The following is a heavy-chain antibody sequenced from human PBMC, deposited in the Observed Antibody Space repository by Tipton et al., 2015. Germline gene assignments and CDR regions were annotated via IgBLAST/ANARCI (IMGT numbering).Heavy chain of an antibody. D-gene: IGHD3-3*01. CDR1: GGSISSYS. CDR2: IYNSGST. CDR3: ATVPTRYDDFWSGPFSGWSDP. J-gene: IGHJ5*02. V-gene: IGHV4-59*01. Sequence: TLSLTCTVSGGSISSYSWSWIRQPPGKGLEWIGYIYNSGSTTYKPSLKSRVTISVDTSKNQFSLKLSSVTAADTAVYYCATVPTRYDDFWSGPFSGWSDPWGQGSLVTVSS.